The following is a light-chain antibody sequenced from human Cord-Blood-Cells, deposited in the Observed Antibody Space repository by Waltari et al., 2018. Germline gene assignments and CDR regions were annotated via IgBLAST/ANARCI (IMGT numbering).Light chain of an antibody. J-gene: IGLJ3*02. CDR3: SSYTSSSTWV. CDR1: SSDVGGYTS. CDR2: DVS. Sequence: SSLAQPAAVSGTPGHSITIPFTGTSSDVGGYTSVSWSQQNPGKAPKLMIYDVSKRPSGVSNRFSGSKSGNTASLTISGLQAEDEADYYCSSYTSSSTWVFGGGTKLTVL. V-gene: IGLV2-14*01.